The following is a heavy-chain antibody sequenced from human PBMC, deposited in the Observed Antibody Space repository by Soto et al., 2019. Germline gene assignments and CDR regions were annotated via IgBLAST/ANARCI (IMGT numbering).Heavy chain of an antibody. D-gene: IGHD6-13*01. J-gene: IGHJ6*02. CDR2: IIPIFGTA. CDR1: GYTFTSYG. Sequence: GASVKVSCKASGYTFTSYGISWVRQAPGQGLEWMGGIIPIFGTANYAQKFQGRVTITADESTSTAYMELSSLRSEDTAVYYCARDLAAADPSWYYGMDVWGQGTTVTVSS. CDR3: ARDLAAADPSWYYGMDV. V-gene: IGHV1-69*13.